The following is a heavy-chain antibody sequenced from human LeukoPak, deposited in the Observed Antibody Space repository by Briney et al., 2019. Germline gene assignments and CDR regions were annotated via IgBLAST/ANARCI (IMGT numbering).Heavy chain of an antibody. CDR2: IYTSGST. V-gene: IGHV4-4*07. D-gene: IGHD1-7*01. CDR1: GGSISSYY. J-gene: IGHJ5*02. CDR3: ARELELRRWFDP. Sequence: SETLSLTCTVSGGSISSYYWSWIRQPAGKGLEWTGRIYTSGSTNYNPSIKSRVTMSVDTSKNQFSLKLSSVTAADTAVYYCARELELRRWFDPWGQGTLVTVSS.